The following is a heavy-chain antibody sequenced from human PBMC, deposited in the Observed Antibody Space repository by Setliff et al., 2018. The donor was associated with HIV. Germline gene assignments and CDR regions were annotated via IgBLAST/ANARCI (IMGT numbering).Heavy chain of an antibody. CDR2: IVPIFGTT. CDR3: ARELKSSSGWYGYFYMDV. D-gene: IGHD6-19*01. CDR1: GGTFRKYS. V-gene: IGHV1-69*13. J-gene: IGHJ6*03. Sequence: GASVKVSCKVSGGTFRKYSMNWIRQAPGQGLEWMGGIVPIFGTTKYAQKFQGRVTITADESTSTVYMALSSLTSEDTAVYYCARELKSSSGWYGYFYMDVWGKGTTVTSP.